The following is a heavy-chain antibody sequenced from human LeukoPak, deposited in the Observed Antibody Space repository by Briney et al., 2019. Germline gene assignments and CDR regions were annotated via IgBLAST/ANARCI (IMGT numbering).Heavy chain of an antibody. CDR1: GFTFSSYE. V-gene: IGHV3-48*03. Sequence: GGSLRLSCAASGFTFSSYEMNWVRQAPGKGLEWVSYINSSGSTIYYADSVKGRFTISRDNAKNSLYLQMNSLRAEDTAVYYCARDPYSGSYGNYYHYFMDVWGKGTTVTISS. CDR3: ARDPYSGSYGNYYHYFMDV. D-gene: IGHD1-26*01. CDR2: INSSGSTI. J-gene: IGHJ6*03.